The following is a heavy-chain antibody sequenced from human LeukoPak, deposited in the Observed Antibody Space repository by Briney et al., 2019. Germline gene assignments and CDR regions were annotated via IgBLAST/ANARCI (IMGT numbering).Heavy chain of an antibody. CDR1: GGSITSGGYY. V-gene: IGHV4-30-2*01. CDR3: AREFDYGGFFDY. D-gene: IGHD4-23*01. CDR2: IYHSGTT. J-gene: IGHJ4*02. Sequence: PSETLSLTCTVSGGSITSGGYYWSWIRKPPGKGLEWIGYIYHSGTTYYNPSLKSRVTILIDRSKKQFSLRLSSVTAADTAVYYCAREFDYGGFFDYWGQGTLVTVSS.